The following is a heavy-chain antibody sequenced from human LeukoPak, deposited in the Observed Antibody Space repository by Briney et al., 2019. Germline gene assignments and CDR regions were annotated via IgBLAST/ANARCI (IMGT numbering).Heavy chain of an antibody. Sequence: GESLKISCKGSGYSFTSYWIGWVRQMPGKGLEWMGIIYPGDSDTRYSPSFQGQVTISADKSISTAYLQWSSLKASGTAMYYCARQCSSFTYYFDYWGQGTLVTVSS. D-gene: IGHD6-13*01. CDR3: ARQCSSFTYYFDY. J-gene: IGHJ4*02. CDR1: GYSFTSYW. V-gene: IGHV5-51*01. CDR2: IYPGDSDT.